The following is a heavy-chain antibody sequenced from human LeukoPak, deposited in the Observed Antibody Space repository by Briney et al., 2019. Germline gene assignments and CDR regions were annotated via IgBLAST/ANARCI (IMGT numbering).Heavy chain of an antibody. V-gene: IGHV3-48*01. CDR3: ARDVLAAGATGTFDI. Sequence: GGSLRLSCAASGFTFSTYSMKWVRQAPGKGLEWVSYISDSGAMYYADSVRGRFTISRENAQNSLFLQMNSLRAEDTAVYYCARDVLAAGATGTFDIWGQGTMVTVSS. CDR2: ISDSGAM. CDR1: GFTFSTYS. D-gene: IGHD1-14*01. J-gene: IGHJ3*02.